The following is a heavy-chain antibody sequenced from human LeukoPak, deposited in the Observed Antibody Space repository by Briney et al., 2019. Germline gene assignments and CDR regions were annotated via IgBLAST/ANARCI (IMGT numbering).Heavy chain of an antibody. CDR1: GGTFSSYA. D-gene: IGHD5-24*01. CDR2: IIPIFGTA. V-gene: IGHV1-69*05. Sequence: SVNVSCKASGGTFSSYAISWVRQAPGQGLEWMGGIIPIFGTANYAQKFQGRVTITTDESTSTAYMELSSLRSEDTAVYYCARAPEMATLHFDYWGQGTLVTVSS. J-gene: IGHJ4*02. CDR3: ARAPEMATLHFDY.